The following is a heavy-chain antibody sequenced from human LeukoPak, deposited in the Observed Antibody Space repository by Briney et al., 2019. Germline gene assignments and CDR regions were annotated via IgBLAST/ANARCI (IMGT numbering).Heavy chain of an antibody. D-gene: IGHD3-22*01. Sequence: GGSLRLSCAASGFTVSSNYMSWVSQAPGKGLEWVSVIYSGGSTYYADSVKGRFTISRDNSKNTLYLQMNSLRAEDTAVYYCARETPSYYDSSGSFDYWGQGTLVTVSS. V-gene: IGHV3-53*01. J-gene: IGHJ4*02. CDR2: IYSGGST. CDR3: ARETPSYYDSSGSFDY. CDR1: GFTVSSNY.